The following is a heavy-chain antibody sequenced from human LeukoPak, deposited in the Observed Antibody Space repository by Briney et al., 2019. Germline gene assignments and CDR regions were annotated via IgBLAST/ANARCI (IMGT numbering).Heavy chain of an antibody. Sequence: SETLSLTCTVSGGSISSYYWSWIRQPPGKGLEWIGYIYYSGTTNYNPSLKSRVTISVDMSKNQFSLKLSSVTAADTAVYYCARDRFEDVDYYYGMDVWGQGTTVTVSS. CDR3: ARDRFEDVDYYYGMDV. J-gene: IGHJ6*02. D-gene: IGHD3-16*01. CDR1: GGSISSYY. CDR2: IYYSGTT. V-gene: IGHV4-59*12.